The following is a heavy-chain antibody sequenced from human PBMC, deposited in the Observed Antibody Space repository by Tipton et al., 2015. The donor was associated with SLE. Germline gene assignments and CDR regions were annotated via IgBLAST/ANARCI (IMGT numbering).Heavy chain of an antibody. V-gene: IGHV3-23*01. CDR2: INTGGRE. J-gene: IGHJ5*02. CDR3: AKAAPGSSPHLDL. Sequence: SLRLSCAASGFSFSSFALNWFRRAPGKGLQWVSGINTGGRENHAEFVRGRFIISRDNAKNMLYLQMSGLTVDDTAAYFCAKAAPGSSPHLDLWGQGALVTVSS. D-gene: IGHD2-15*01. CDR1: GFSFSSFA.